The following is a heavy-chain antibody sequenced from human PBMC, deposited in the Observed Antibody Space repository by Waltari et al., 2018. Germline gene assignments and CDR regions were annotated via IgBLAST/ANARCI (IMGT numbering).Heavy chain of an antibody. D-gene: IGHD1-20*01. J-gene: IGHJ4*02. V-gene: IGHV3-21*01. CDR2: ISLSGSYK. CDR1: GFTFSHFE. Sequence: EVQLVDSGGGLVKPGASLRLSCAASGFTFSHFEVHWVRQAPGKGLEWVSSISLSGSYKYYADSVRGRFTVSRDNANYSLFLQMDNLRAEDTAVYYCATHIITGVTSSLDYWGRGSLVTISS. CDR3: ATHIITGVTSSLDY.